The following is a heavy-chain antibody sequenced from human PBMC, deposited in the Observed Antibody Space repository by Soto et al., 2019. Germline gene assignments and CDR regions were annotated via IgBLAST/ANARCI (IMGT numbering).Heavy chain of an antibody. Sequence: QLQLQESGSGLVKPSQTLSLTCAVSGGSISSGGYSWSWIRQPPGKGLEWIGYMYHSGSTYYNPSLKSRVTITIDRSKTQFSLTLSSVTAADTAVYSCARVPDYWGQGMLVTVSS. CDR2: MYHSGST. J-gene: IGHJ4*02. CDR3: ARVPDY. V-gene: IGHV4-30-2*01. CDR1: GGSISSGGYS.